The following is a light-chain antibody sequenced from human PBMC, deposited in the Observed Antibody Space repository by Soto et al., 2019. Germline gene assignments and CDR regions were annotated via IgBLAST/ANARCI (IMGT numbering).Light chain of an antibody. CDR2: DVS. CDR3: CSYAGSYTFV. J-gene: IGLJ1*01. CDR1: SSDVGVYNY. Sequence: QSALTQPRSVSGSPGQSVTISCTGTSSDVGVYNYVSWYQQYPGKAPKIMIYDVSKRPSGVPDRFSGSKSDNTASLTISGLQAEDADDYSCCSYAGSYTFVFGIGTKV. V-gene: IGLV2-11*01.